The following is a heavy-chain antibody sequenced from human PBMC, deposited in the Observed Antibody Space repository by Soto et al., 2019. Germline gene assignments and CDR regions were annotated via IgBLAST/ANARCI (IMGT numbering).Heavy chain of an antibody. CDR1: GLTFSRYG. D-gene: IGHD2-8*01. Sequence: GSLRLSCAASGLTFSRYGMSWVRQAPGKGLEWVSTINTDGDTYYADSVKGRFTISRDNSKNMLFLLVSSLRADDTALYYCAKDHFTGNGVYDPFDIWGQGTMVTVSS. CDR3: AKDHFTGNGVYDPFDI. J-gene: IGHJ3*02. CDR2: INTDGDT. V-gene: IGHV3-23*01.